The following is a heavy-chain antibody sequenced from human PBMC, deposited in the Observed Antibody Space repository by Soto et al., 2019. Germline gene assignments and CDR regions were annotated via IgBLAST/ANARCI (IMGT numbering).Heavy chain of an antibody. V-gene: IGHV1-18*04. D-gene: IGHD3-9*01. J-gene: IGHJ3*02. CDR1: GYTFTSYY. Sequence: ASVKVSCKASGYTFTSYYMHWVRQAPGQGLEWMGRISANNGSTNYAQKFQGRVTMTTDTSTSTAYMELRSLRSDDTAVYYCARDRDWLGAFDIWGQGTMVTVSS. CDR2: ISANNGST. CDR3: ARDRDWLGAFDI.